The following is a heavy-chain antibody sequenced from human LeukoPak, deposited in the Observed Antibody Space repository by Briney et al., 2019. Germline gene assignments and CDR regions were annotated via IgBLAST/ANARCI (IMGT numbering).Heavy chain of an antibody. CDR2: IYYSGST. J-gene: IGHJ3*02. CDR3: ARRRITMAKGAFDI. D-gene: IGHD3-10*01. V-gene: IGHV4-59*01. Sequence: SETLSLTCIVSGGSISHYDWSWIRQPPGKGLEWIGYIYYSGSTNYNPSLKSRVTISVDTSKNQFSLKLSSVTAADTAVYYCARRRITMAKGAFDIWGQGTMVTVSS. CDR1: GGSISHYD.